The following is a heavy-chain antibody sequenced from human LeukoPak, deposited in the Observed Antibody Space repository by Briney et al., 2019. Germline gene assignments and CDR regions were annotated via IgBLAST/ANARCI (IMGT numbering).Heavy chain of an antibody. J-gene: IGHJ6*02. D-gene: IGHD3-3*01. CDR2: INHSGST. Sequence: SETLSLTCTVSGGSISSYYWSWIRQPPGKGLEWIGEINHSGSTNYNPSLKSRVTISVDTSKNQFSLKLSSVTAADTAVYYCARDLAKRITIFGVVSSAGYGMDVWGQGTTVTVSS. CDR3: ARDLAKRITIFGVVSSAGYGMDV. CDR1: GGSISSYY. V-gene: IGHV4-34*01.